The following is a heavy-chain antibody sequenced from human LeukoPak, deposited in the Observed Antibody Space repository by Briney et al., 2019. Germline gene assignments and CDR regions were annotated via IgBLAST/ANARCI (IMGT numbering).Heavy chain of an antibody. J-gene: IGHJ4*02. CDR2: INSNTGGT. Sequence: GASVKVSCKASGYTFTDYYMHWVRQAPGQGLEWMGWINSNTGGTKYVQKFQGRVTMTRDTSISTLYMELSRLRSDDTAVYYCARDLGLTCISTSCPPDYWGQGTLVTVSS. CDR3: ARDLGLTCISTSCPPDY. V-gene: IGHV1-2*02. CDR1: GYTFTDYY. D-gene: IGHD2-2*01.